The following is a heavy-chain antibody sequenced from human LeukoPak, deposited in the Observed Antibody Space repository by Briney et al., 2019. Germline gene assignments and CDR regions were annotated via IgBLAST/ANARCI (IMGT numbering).Heavy chain of an antibody. CDR3: AREGGHYYGMDV. CDR2: IYSGGST. Sequence: GGSLRLSCAASGFTISSNYMSWVRQAPGKGLEWVSVIYSGGSTYYADSVKGRFTISRDNSKNTLYLQMNSLRAEDTAVYYCAREGGHYYGMDVWGQGTTVTVSS. V-gene: IGHV3-53*01. J-gene: IGHJ6*02. CDR1: GFTISSNY.